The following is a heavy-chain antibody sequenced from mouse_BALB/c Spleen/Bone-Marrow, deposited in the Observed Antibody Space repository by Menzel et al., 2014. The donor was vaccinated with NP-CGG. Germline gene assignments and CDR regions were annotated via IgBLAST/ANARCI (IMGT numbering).Heavy chain of an antibody. Sequence: VQLQQSGAELVRPGSSVKISCKASGYAFSSYWLNWVRQRPGQGLEWIGQIYPGDGDTNYNGKFKDKATLTADKSSSTAYMQLSSLTSEASAVYFCAKSGYGSFDYWGQGTTLTVSS. CDR1: GYAFSSYW. D-gene: IGHD1-1*01. CDR2: IYPGDGDT. J-gene: IGHJ2*01. V-gene: IGHV1-80*01. CDR3: AKSGYGSFDY.